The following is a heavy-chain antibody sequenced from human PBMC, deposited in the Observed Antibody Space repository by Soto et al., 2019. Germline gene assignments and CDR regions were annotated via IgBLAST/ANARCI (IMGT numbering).Heavy chain of an antibody. V-gene: IGHV4-30-4*01. D-gene: IGHD3-10*01. CDR3: ARSRITMVRGTRAAAGFDY. CDR2: IYYSGST. Sequence: SETLSLTCTVSCGSISSGDYYWSWIRQPPGKGLEWIGYIYYSGSTYYNPSLKSRVTISVDTSKNQFSLKLSSVTAADTAVYYCARSRITMVRGTRAAAGFDYWGQGTLVTVSS. CDR1: CGSISSGDYY. J-gene: IGHJ4*02.